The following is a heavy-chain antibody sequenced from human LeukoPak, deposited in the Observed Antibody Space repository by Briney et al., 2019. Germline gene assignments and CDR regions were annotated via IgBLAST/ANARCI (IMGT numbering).Heavy chain of an antibody. CDR3: ASGSYYDFWSGYSPGFIQD. J-gene: IGHJ4*02. CDR1: GGSISSSSYY. Sequence: SETLSLTCTVSGGSISSSSYYWGWIRQPPGKGLQWIGSIYYSGSTYYNPSLKSRVTISVDTSKNQFSLKLSSVTAADTAVYYCASGSYYDFWSGYSPGFIQDWGQGTLVTVSS. CDR2: IYYSGST. D-gene: IGHD3-3*01. V-gene: IGHV4-39*07.